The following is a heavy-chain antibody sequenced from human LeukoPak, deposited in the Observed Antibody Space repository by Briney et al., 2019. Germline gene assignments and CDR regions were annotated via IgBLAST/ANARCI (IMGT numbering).Heavy chain of an antibody. D-gene: IGHD6-25*01. CDR2: INWNGGSR. J-gene: IGHJ6*03. Sequence: SGGSLRLSCAVSGFTFDDYGMSWVRQAPGKGLEWVSGINWNGGSRGFADSVKGRFTISRDDAQNSLYLQMNSLRVEDTAVYYCARDGTPNYRSGWVYVDVWGKGTTVTISS. V-gene: IGHV3-20*04. CDR1: GFTFDDYG. CDR3: ARDGTPNYRSGWVYVDV.